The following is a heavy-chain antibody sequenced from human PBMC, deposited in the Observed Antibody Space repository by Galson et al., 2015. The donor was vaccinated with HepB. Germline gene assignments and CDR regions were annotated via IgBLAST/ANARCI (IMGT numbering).Heavy chain of an antibody. CDR1: GSTFSDHR. J-gene: IGHJ3*01. D-gene: IGHD3-22*01. CDR3: VRDALGGYDF. V-gene: IGHV3-7*03. Sequence: SLRLSCAASGSTFSDHRMSWVRQTPRKGLEWVTNLNRDGNEKYYADSVKGRFTISRDNAKNSLYLQMNSLIDEDTAVYFCVRDALGGYDFWGQGTMVTVST. CDR2: LNRDGNEK.